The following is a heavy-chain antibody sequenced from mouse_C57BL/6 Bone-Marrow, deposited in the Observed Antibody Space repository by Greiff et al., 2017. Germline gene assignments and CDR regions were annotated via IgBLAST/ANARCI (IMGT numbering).Heavy chain of an antibody. CDR1: GYTFTSYW. CDR3: ARQLRLRFYWYFDV. Sequence: QVQLQQPGAELVKPGASVKLSCKASGYTFTSYWMHWVKQRPGQGLEWIGMIHPNSGSTNYNEKFKSKATLTVDKSSSTAYMQLSSLTSEDPAVYYCARQLRLRFYWYFDVGGTGTTVTVSS. D-gene: IGHD3-2*02. J-gene: IGHJ1*03. V-gene: IGHV1-64*01. CDR2: IHPNSGST.